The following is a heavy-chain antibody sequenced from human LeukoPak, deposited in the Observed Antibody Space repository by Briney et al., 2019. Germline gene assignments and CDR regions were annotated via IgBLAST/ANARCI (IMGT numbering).Heavy chain of an antibody. CDR3: ARQRPHVAGEAFDI. D-gene: IGHD3-10*01. CDR1: GGSITSCH. Sequence: PSETLSLTCTVSGGSITSCHWSWIRQPAGKGLEWIGRIYSSGSTNYNSSLKSRVTMSVDTSKNLFSLKVTSVTAADTAVYYCARQRPHVAGEAFDIWGQGTMVTVSS. CDR2: IYSSGST. V-gene: IGHV4-4*07. J-gene: IGHJ3*02.